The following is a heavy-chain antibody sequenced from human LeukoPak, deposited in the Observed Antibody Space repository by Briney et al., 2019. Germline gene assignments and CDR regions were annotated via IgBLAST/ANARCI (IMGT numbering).Heavy chain of an antibody. CDR1: GYTFTGYY. J-gene: IGHJ3*02. V-gene: IGHV1-2*02. CDR3: ARDYPTTPMYYDFWSGYYGDAFDI. Sequence: ASVKASCKASGYTFTGYYMHWVRQAPGQGLEWMGWINPNSGGTNYTQKFQGRVTMTRDTSISTAYMELSRLRSDDTAVYYCARDYPTTPMYYDFWSGYYGDAFDIWGQGTMVTVSS. D-gene: IGHD3-3*01. CDR2: INPNSGGT.